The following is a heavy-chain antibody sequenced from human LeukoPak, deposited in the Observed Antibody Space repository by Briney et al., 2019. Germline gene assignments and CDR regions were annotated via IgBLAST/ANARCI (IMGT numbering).Heavy chain of an antibody. CDR1: GYTFTSYG. Sequence: ASVKVSCKASGYTFTSYGISWVRQAPGQGLEWMGWISAYNGNTNYAQKLQRRVTMTTDTSTSTAHMELRSLRSDDTAVYYCARESERAYYDFWSGYPTFDYWGQGTLVTVSS. CDR3: ARESERAYYDFWSGYPTFDY. CDR2: ISAYNGNT. J-gene: IGHJ4*02. V-gene: IGHV1-18*01. D-gene: IGHD3-3*01.